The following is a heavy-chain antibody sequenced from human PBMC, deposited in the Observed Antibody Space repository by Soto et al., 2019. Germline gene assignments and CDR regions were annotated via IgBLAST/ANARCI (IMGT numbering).Heavy chain of an antibody. V-gene: IGHV3-23*01. J-gene: IGHJ4*02. CDR2: ISGSGGST. CDR1: GFTFSSYA. Sequence: GGSLRLSCAASGFTFSSYAMSWVRQAPGKGLEWVSAISGSGGSTYYADSVKGRFTISRDNSKNTLYLQMNSLRAEDTAVYYCAKDLETYYYDSSGYYPSWGQRTLVTVSS. CDR3: AKDLETYYYDSSGYYPS. D-gene: IGHD3-22*01.